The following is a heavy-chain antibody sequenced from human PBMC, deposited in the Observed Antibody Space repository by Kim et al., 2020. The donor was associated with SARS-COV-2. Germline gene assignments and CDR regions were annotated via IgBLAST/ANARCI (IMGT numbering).Heavy chain of an antibody. D-gene: IGHD6-19*01. Sequence: GGSLRLSCAASGFTFSSYGMHWVRQAPGKGLEWVAVISYDGSNKYYADSVKGRFTTSRDNSKNTLYLQMNSLRAEDTAVYYCAKMPRKKQQYSSGWYDYWGQGTLVTVSS. J-gene: IGHJ4*02. V-gene: IGHV3-30*18. CDR3: AKMPRKKQQYSSGWYDY. CDR1: GFTFSSYG. CDR2: ISYDGSNK.